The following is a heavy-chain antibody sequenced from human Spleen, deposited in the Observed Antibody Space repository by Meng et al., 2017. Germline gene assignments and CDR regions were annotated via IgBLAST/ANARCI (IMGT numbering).Heavy chain of an antibody. CDR1: GGAISSYY. CDR2: ISHSGRT. J-gene: IGHJ4*02. D-gene: IGHD4-11*01. Sequence: SETLSLTCTVFGGAISSYYWNWIRQPPGKGLEWIGSISHSGRTYYNPSLKSRVIISLDTSKNQFSLRLYSVTATDTGVFYCARGPTTMAHDFDYWGQGTLVTVSS. V-gene: IGHV4-38-2*02. CDR3: ARGPTTMAHDFDY.